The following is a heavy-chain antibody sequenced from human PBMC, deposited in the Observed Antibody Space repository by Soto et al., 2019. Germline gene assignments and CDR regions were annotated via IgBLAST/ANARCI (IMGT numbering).Heavy chain of an antibody. D-gene: IGHD6-19*01. J-gene: IGHJ3*02. CDR2: ISYDGSNK. Sequence: GGSLRLSCAASGFTFSSYAMHWVRQAPGKGLEWVAVISYDGSNKYYADSVKGRFTISRDNSKNTLYLQMNSLRAEDTAVYYCVVAGADAFDIWGQGTMVTVSS. CDR3: VVAGADAFDI. CDR1: GFTFSSYA. V-gene: IGHV3-30-3*01.